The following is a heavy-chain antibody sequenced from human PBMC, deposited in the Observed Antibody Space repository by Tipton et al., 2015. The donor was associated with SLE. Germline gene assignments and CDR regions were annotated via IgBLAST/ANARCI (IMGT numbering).Heavy chain of an antibody. CDR2: IYHSGST. Sequence: TLSLTCAVSTYSISSGFYWAWIRQPPGKGLEWIGSIYHSGSTYYNPSLKSRVTISVDTSKNQFSLKLSSVTAADTAVYYCARAPFSDYGDSPDYYYYMDVWGKGTTVTVSS. CDR3: ARAPFSDYGDSPDYYYYMDV. J-gene: IGHJ6*03. CDR1: TYSISSGFY. V-gene: IGHV4-38-2*01. D-gene: IGHD4-17*01.